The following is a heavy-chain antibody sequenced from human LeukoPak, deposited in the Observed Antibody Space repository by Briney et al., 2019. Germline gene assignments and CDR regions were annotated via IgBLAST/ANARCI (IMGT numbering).Heavy chain of an antibody. CDR2: ISYDGSNK. V-gene: IGHV3-30*04. CDR3: AKTLGGHYYYYMDV. D-gene: IGHD6-6*01. CDR1: GFTFSSYA. Sequence: GSLRLSCAASGFTFSSYAMHWVRQPPGKGLEWVAVISYDGSNKYYADSVKGRFTISRDNSKNTLYLQMNSLRAEDTAVYYCAKTLGGHYYYYMDVWGKGTTVTISS. J-gene: IGHJ6*03.